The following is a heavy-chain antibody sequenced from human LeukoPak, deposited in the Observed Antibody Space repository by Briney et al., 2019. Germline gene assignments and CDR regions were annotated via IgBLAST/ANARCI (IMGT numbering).Heavy chain of an antibody. D-gene: IGHD3-22*01. Sequence: GGSLRLSCAASGFTFSSYAMHWVRQAPGKGLEWVGRIKSKTDGGTTDYAAPVKGRFTISRDDSKNTLYLQMNSLKTEDTAVYYCTTGDYYDSSGPSDYWGQGTLVTVSS. CDR3: TTGDYYDSSGPSDY. CDR2: IKSKTDGGTT. J-gene: IGHJ4*02. CDR1: GFTFSSYA. V-gene: IGHV3-15*01.